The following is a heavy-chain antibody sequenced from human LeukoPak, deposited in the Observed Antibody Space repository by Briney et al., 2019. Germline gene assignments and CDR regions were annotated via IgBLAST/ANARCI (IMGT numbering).Heavy chain of an antibody. CDR2: ICIAGDT. CDR1: GFTFSSYD. J-gene: IGHJ3*02. Sequence: GGSLRLSCAASGFTFSSYDMYWVRQAPGRGLEWVSAICIAGDTYYPDSVKGRFTISRENAKNSMYLQMNSLKDGDTAVYYCIRGGIQVSGIDAFDIWGQGTMVTVSS. D-gene: IGHD5/OR15-5a*01. V-gene: IGHV3-13*01. CDR3: IRGGIQVSGIDAFDI.